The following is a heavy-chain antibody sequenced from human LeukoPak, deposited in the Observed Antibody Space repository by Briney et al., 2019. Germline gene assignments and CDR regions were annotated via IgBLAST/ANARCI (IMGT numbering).Heavy chain of an antibody. CDR2: IKEDGSEG. D-gene: IGHD3-10*02. CDR1: GFTFSNYW. J-gene: IGHJ6*04. V-gene: IGHV3-7*01. Sequence: GGSLRLSCAASGFTFSNYWMSWVRQAPGKGLEWVANIKEDGSEGHYVGSVKARFTISRDNAKNSLYLQMNSLRAEDTAVYYCAELGITMIGGVWGKGTTVTISS. CDR3: AELGITMIGGV.